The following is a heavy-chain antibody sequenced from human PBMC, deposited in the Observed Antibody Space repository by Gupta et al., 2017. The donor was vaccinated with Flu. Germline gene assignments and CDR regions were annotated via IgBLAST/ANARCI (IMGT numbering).Heavy chain of an antibody. CDR3: ARDVGEEQQLVQGWFDP. Sequence: QVQLVQSGAEVKKPGSSVKVSCKASGGTFSSYAISWVRQAPGQGLEWMGGIIPIFGTANYAQKFQGRVTITADESTSTAYMELSSLRSEDTAVYYCARDVGEEQQLVQGWFDPWGQGTLVTVSS. CDR2: IIPIFGTA. V-gene: IGHV1-69*01. J-gene: IGHJ5*02. CDR1: GGTFSSYA. D-gene: IGHD6-13*01.